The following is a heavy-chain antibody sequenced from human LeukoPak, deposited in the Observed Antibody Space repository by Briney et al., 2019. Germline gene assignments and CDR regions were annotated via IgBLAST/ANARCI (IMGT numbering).Heavy chain of an antibody. Sequence: PGRSLRLSCAASGFTFSSYAMHWVRQAPGKGLEWVSYISSSGSTIYYADSVKGRFTISRDNAKNSLYLQMNSLRAEDTAVYYCARDYGGSSPFDYWGQGTLVTVSS. V-gene: IGHV3-48*03. D-gene: IGHD4-23*01. CDR3: ARDYGGSSPFDY. CDR1: GFTFSSYA. J-gene: IGHJ4*02. CDR2: ISSSGSTI.